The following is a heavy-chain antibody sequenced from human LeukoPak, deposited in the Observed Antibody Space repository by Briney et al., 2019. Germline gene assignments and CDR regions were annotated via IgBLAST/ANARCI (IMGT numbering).Heavy chain of an antibody. CDR2: IIPIFGTA. CDR3: ASSEGRGVVVPAAPYYYYYYMDV. V-gene: IGHV1-69*13. Sequence: SVKVSCKASGGTFSSYAISWVRQAPGQGLEWMGGIIPIFGTANYAQKFQGRVTITADESTSTAYMELSSLRSEDTAVYYCASSEGRGVVVPAAPYYYYYYMDVWGKGTTVTVSS. CDR1: GGTFSSYA. D-gene: IGHD2-2*01. J-gene: IGHJ6*03.